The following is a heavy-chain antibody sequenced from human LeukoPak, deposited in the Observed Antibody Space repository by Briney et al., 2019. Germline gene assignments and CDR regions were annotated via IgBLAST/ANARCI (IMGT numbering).Heavy chain of an antibody. CDR1: GGSISSYY. D-gene: IGHD3-3*01. Sequence: SETLSLTCTVSGGSISSYYWSWIRQPPGKGLEWIGYIYYSGSTNYNPSLKSRVTISVDTSKNQFSLKLSSVTAADTAVYYCARASAYYDFWSGYYGLFYFDYWAREPWSPSPQ. J-gene: IGHJ4*02. CDR2: IYYSGST. V-gene: IGHV4-59*01. CDR3: ARASAYYDFWSGYYGLFYFDY.